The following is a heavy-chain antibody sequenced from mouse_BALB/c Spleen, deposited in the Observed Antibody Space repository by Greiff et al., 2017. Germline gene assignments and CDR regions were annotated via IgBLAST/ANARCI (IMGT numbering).Heavy chain of an antibody. CDR3: ARRDYGYGFAD. CDR2: IDPANGNT. Sequence: QQSGAELVKPGASVKLSCPASGFNIKDTYMHWVKQRPEQGLEWIGRIDPANGNTKYDPKFQGKATITADTSSNTAYLQLSSLTSEDTAVYYCARRDYGYGFADWGQGTLVTVSA. J-gene: IGHJ3*01. V-gene: IGHV14-3*02. CDR1: GFNIKDTY. D-gene: IGHD1-2*01.